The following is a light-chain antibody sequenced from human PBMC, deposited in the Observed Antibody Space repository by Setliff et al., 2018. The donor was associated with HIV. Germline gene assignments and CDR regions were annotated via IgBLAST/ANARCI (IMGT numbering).Light chain of an antibody. CDR3: SSYTSSSTLNV. V-gene: IGLV2-14*03. J-gene: IGLJ1*01. Sequence: QSVLTQPASVSGSPGQSITISCTGTSSDVGGYNFVSWYQHHPGKAPILMIYDVSTRPSGVSNRFSGSKSDNTASLTISGLQAEVEADYYCSSYTSSSTLNVFGTGTKVTVL. CDR2: DVS. CDR1: SSDVGGYNF.